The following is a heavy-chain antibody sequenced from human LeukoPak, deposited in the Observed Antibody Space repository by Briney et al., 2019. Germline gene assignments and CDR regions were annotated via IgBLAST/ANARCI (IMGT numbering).Heavy chain of an antibody. J-gene: IGHJ6*02. Sequence: ASVKVSCKASGGTFSSYAISWVRQAPGQGLEWMGGIIPILGTANYAQKFQGRVTITADESTSTAYMELSSLRSEDTAVYYCARGIHIVVVPAATIYYYYGMDVWGQGTTVTVSS. CDR3: ARGIHIVVVPAATIYYYYGMDV. CDR1: GGTFSSYA. D-gene: IGHD2-2*01. CDR2: IIPILGTA. V-gene: IGHV1-69*13.